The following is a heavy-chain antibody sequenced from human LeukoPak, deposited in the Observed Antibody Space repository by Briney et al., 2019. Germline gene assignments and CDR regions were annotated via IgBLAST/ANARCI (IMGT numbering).Heavy chain of an antibody. Sequence: VASVTVSCKASGGTFSSYAISWVRQAPGQGLEWMGGIIPIFGTANYAQKFQGRVTITADESTSTAYMELSSLRSEDTAVYYCAREGTVVKRGANRFDYWGQGTLVTVSS. CDR3: AREGTVVKRGANRFDY. J-gene: IGHJ4*02. D-gene: IGHD4-23*01. CDR1: GGTFSSYA. CDR2: IIPIFGTA. V-gene: IGHV1-69*01.